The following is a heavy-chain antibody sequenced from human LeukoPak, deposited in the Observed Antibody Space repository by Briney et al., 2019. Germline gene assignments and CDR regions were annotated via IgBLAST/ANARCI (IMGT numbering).Heavy chain of an antibody. CDR3: ASIAAAGKTPHGMDV. D-gene: IGHD6-13*01. CDR2: IYYSGST. CDR1: GGSISSYY. Sequence: PSETLSLTCTVSGGSISSYYWSWIRQPPGKGLEGIGYIYYSGSTNYNPSLKSRVTISVDTSKNQFSLKLSSVTAADTAVYYCASIAAAGKTPHGMDVWGQGTTVTVSS. V-gene: IGHV4-59*01. J-gene: IGHJ6*02.